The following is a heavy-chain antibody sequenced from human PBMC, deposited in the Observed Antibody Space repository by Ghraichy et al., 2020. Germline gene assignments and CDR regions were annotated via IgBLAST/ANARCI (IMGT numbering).Heavy chain of an antibody. D-gene: IGHD6-6*01. CDR2: INHSGST. J-gene: IGHJ4*02. Sequence: SETLSLTCAVYGGSFSGYYWSWIRQPPGKGLEWIGEINHSGSTNYNPSLKSRVTISVDTSKNQFSLKLSSVTAADTAVYYCARLATSLAARRWRGDFDYWGQGTLVTVSS. CDR3: ARLATSLAARRWRGDFDY. V-gene: IGHV4-34*01. CDR1: GGSFSGYY.